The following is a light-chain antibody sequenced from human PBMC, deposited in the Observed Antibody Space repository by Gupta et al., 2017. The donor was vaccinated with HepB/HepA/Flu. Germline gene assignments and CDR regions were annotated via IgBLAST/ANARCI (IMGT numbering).Light chain of an antibody. J-gene: IGLJ2*01. Sequence: QSVLTQPPSVSGAPGQRVTISCPGSSSNIGTGYDVHWYQQFPGTGPKLLIYGNNNRPSGVPDRFSGSKSGTSASLAITGLRAEDEADYYCQSYDTNLSDSVFGGGTKLTVL. CDR2: GNN. CDR1: SSNIGTGYD. CDR3: QSYDTNLSDSV. V-gene: IGLV1-40*01.